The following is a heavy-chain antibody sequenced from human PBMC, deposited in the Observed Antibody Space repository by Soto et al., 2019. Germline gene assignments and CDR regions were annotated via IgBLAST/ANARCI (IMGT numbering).Heavy chain of an antibody. D-gene: IGHD2-15*01. J-gene: IGHJ6*02. V-gene: IGHV1-18*01. CDR3: ARSYCSGGSCYSIYYYHYGMDV. Sequence: ASVKVSCKASGYTFTSYGISWVRQAPGQGLEWMGWISAYNGNTNYAQKLQGRVTMTTDTSTSTAYMELRSLRSDDTAVYYCARSYCSGGSCYSIYYYHYGMDVWGQGTTVTGSS. CDR1: GYTFTSYG. CDR2: ISAYNGNT.